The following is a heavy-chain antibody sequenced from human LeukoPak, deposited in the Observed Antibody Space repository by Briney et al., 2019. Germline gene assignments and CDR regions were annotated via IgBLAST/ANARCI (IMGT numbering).Heavy chain of an antibody. J-gene: IGHJ3*02. CDR3: ASKLGGYDAFDI. V-gene: IGHV3-21*01. D-gene: IGHD3-10*01. CDR2: ISSRSSYI. Sequence: GGSLRLSCAASGFTFSSYNMNWVRQAPGKGLEWVSSISSRSSYINYADSVKGRFTISRDNAKNSLYLQMNSLRAEDTAVYYCASKLGGYDAFDIWGQGTMVTVSS. CDR1: GFTFSSYN.